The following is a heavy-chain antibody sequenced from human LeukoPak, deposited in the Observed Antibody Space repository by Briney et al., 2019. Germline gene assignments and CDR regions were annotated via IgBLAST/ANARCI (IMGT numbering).Heavy chain of an antibody. CDR3: ARQKAVPNWFDP. CDR2: IYSSGTT. Sequence: SETLSLTCTVSGGSISSYYWSWIRQPQGKGLEWIGHIYSSGTTNYNPSLKSRVTMSVDTSKNQFSLKLNSVTAADTAVYYCARQKAVPNWFDPWGQGTLVTVSS. V-gene: IGHV4-59*08. D-gene: IGHD6-19*01. CDR1: GGSISSYY. J-gene: IGHJ5*02.